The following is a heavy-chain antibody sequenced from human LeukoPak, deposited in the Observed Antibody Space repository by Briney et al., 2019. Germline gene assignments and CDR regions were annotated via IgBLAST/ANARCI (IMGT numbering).Heavy chain of an antibody. CDR3: GRKAGXCGGGSCYSIDY. D-gene: IGHD2-15*01. CDR1: GGSFSSEA. Sequence: SVKVSCKAFGGSFSSEAISWVRQAPGQGLEWLGGIIPIFGTANYAQKFQGRVTITTDESTSTAYMEVSSLRSEDTAVYYCGRKAGXCGGGSCYSIDYWGQGTLVTVSS. J-gene: IGHJ4*02. CDR2: IIPIFGTA. V-gene: IGHV1-69*05.